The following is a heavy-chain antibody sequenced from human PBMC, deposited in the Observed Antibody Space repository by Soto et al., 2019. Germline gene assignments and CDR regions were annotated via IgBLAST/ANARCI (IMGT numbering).Heavy chain of an antibody. Sequence: QVQLVESGGDLVKPGGSLRLSCAASGFSMSDHFMSWIRQAPGKGLEWVSYISDSDRGSATQYGDSVKGRFTISRDNAKNSLYLQMTSLRVEDTAVYYCARDSWANPDYWGQGTLVTVSS. CDR1: GFSMSDHF. D-gene: IGHD3-16*01. CDR3: ARDSWANPDY. CDR2: ISDSDRGSAT. J-gene: IGHJ4*02. V-gene: IGHV3-11*01.